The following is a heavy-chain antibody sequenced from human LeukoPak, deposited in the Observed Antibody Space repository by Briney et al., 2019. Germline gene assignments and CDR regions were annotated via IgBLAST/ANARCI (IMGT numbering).Heavy chain of an antibody. D-gene: IGHD4-23*01. J-gene: IGHJ6*02. CDR2: IIPILGIA. CDR1: GGTFSSYA. Sequence: GASVKVSCKASGGTFSSYAISWVRQAPGQGLEWMGRIIPILGIANYAQKFQGRVTITADKFTGTAYMELSSLRSEDTAVYYCARPTTVVTSSYYGMDVWGQGTTVTVSS. V-gene: IGHV1-69*04. CDR3: ARPTTVVTSSYYGMDV.